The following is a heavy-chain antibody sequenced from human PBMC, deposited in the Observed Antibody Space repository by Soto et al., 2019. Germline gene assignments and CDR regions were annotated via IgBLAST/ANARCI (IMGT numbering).Heavy chain of an antibody. D-gene: IGHD6-19*01. Sequence: SVKVSCKASGFTFTSSAMQWVRQARGQRLEWIGWIVVGSGHTNYAQKFQESVTITRDMSTSTAYMELSSLKSEDTAVYYCARDGSGWFRRYFDYWGQGTLVTVSS. J-gene: IGHJ4*02. CDR3: ARDGSGWFRRYFDY. V-gene: IGHV1-58*02. CDR2: IVVGSGHT. CDR1: GFTFTSSA.